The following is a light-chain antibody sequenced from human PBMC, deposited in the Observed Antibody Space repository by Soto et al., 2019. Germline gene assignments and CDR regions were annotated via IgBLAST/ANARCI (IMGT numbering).Light chain of an antibody. V-gene: IGKV3-11*01. J-gene: IGKJ4*01. CDR2: DAS. CDR1: QSVSSY. Sequence: EIVLTQSPATLSLSPGERATLSCRASQSVSSYLAWYQQKPGLAPRLLIYDASNRATGIPARFSGSGSGTEFTLTIRSLEAEDFAVYYWPQRYWRGPFGGGTKVEIK. CDR3: PQRYWRGP.